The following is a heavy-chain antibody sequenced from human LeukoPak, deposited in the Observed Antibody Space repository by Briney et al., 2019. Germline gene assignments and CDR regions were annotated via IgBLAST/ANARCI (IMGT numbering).Heavy chain of an antibody. J-gene: IGHJ4*02. CDR1: GFTFSSYA. Sequence: GGSLRLSCAASGFTFSSYAMHWVRQAPGKGLEWVAVISYDGSNNYYADSVKGRFTISRDNSKNTLYLQMNSLRAEDTAVYYCARGYYDSLFYFDYWGQGTLVTVSS. D-gene: IGHD3-22*01. V-gene: IGHV3-30*04. CDR3: ARGYYDSLFYFDY. CDR2: ISYDGSNN.